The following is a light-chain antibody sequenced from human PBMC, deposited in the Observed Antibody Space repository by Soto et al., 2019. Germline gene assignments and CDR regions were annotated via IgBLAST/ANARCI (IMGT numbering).Light chain of an antibody. Sequence: RKSPGILSCTTTERATLSCRASQSVSINLAWYQQKPGQAPRLLIYGASTRATGIPARFSGSGSGTEFTLTISSLQSEDFAVYYCQQYNNGPPWTFGQGTKVDIK. J-gene: IGKJ1*01. CDR2: GAS. CDR3: QQYNNGPPWT. V-gene: IGKV3-15*01. CDR1: QSVSIN.